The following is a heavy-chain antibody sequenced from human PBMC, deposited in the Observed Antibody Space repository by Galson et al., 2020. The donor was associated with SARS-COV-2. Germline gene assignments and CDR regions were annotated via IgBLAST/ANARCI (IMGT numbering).Heavy chain of an antibody. V-gene: IGHV3-73*01. D-gene: IGHD3-3*01. CDR2: ITSKVNNYAT. J-gene: IGHJ6*02. CDR3: TRLEVYKFGYDFNDGMDV. CDR1: GSSFSDSS. Sequence: GGSLRLSCAASGSSFSDSSMHWVRQAPGKGLEWVALITSKVNNYATAYAASVKGRFTISRDDSKNTAFLQMNSLKSEDTAVYYCTRLEVYKFGYDFNDGMDVWGHGSAVTVS.